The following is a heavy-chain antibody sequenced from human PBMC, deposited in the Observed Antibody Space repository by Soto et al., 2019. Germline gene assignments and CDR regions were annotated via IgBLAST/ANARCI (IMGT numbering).Heavy chain of an antibody. V-gene: IGHV3-23*01. CDR3: AKVIGYCSGGSCSDAFDI. Sequence: EVQLLESGGGLVQPGGSLRLSCAASGFTFSSYAMSWVRQAPGKGLEWVSAISGSGGSTYYADSVKGRFTISRDNSKNTLYLQMNSLRPEDTAVYYCAKVIGYCSGGSCSDAFDIWGQGTMVTVSS. CDR2: ISGSGGST. D-gene: IGHD2-15*01. CDR1: GFTFSSYA. J-gene: IGHJ3*02.